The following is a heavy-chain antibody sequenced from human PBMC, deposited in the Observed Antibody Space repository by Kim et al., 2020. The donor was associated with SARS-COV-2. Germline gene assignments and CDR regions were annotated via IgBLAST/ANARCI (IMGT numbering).Heavy chain of an antibody. V-gene: IGHV3-21*04. CDR2: ISSSSSYI. CDR1: GFTFSSYS. D-gene: IGHD5-18*01. CDR3: ARDFSWIQLWSDYYYYYGMDV. Sequence: GGSLRLSCAASGFTFSSYSMNWVRQAPGKGLEWVSSISSSSSYIYYADSVKGRFTISRDNAKNSLYLQMNSLRAEDTAVYYCARDFSWIQLWSDYYYYYGMDVCGQGTTVTVSS. J-gene: IGHJ6*02.